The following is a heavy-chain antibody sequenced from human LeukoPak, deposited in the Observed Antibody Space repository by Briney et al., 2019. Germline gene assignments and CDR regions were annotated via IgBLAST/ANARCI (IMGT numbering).Heavy chain of an antibody. CDR1: GYTFTSYY. J-gene: IGHJ4*02. CDR3: ARGNIAAGTKRSRTNPNFDY. V-gene: IGHV1-46*01. CDR2: INPSGGST. Sequence: ASVKVSCKASGYTFTSYYMHWVRQAPGQGLEWMGIINPSGGSTSYAQKFQGRVTMTRDTSTSTVYMELSSLRSEDTAVYYCARGNIAAGTKRSRTNPNFDYWDQGTLVTVSS. D-gene: IGHD6-13*01.